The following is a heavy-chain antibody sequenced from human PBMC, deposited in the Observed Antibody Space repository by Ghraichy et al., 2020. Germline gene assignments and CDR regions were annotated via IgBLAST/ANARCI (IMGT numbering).Heavy chain of an antibody. J-gene: IGHJ3*02. CDR2: ISYGGSNK. V-gene: IGHV3-30*18. Sequence: GGSLRLSCAASGFTFSSYGMHWVRQAPGKGLEWVAVISYGGSNKYYADSVKGRFTISRDNSKNTLYLQMNSLRAEDTAVYYCAKLVSSSSDAFDIWGQGTMVTVSS. CDR3: AKLVSSSSDAFDI. D-gene: IGHD6-6*01. CDR1: GFTFSSYG.